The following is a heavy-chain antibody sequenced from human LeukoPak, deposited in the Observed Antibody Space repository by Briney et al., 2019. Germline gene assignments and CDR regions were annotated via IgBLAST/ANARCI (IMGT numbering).Heavy chain of an antibody. CDR1: GFTFSNYW. D-gene: IGHD6-19*01. CDR2: IKQDGTEK. Sequence: GGSLRLSCAASGFTFSNYWMNWVRQAPGKGLEWVANIKQDGTEKYYVDSVKGRFTISRDNAENSLYLQMNSLRDEDTAMYYCARGLAVAANWFDPWGQGTLVTVSS. J-gene: IGHJ5*02. CDR3: ARGLAVAANWFDP. V-gene: IGHV3-7*01.